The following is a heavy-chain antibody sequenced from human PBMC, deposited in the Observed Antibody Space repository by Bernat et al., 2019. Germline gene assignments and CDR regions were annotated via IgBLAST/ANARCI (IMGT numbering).Heavy chain of an antibody. D-gene: IGHD6-6*01. CDR1: GFTFSDFG. CDR2: IWYDGSNK. Sequence: QVQLVESGGGVVQPGRSLRLSCAASGFTFSDFGMHWVRQAPGKGLEWVALIWYDGSNKYYADSVKGRFTFSRDNFKNTLYMKMNSLRAEDVGVDDWARESPASIELGAYGLDYWGQGTLVTVSS. CDR3: ARESPASIELGAYGLDY. J-gene: IGHJ4*02. V-gene: IGHV3-33*01.